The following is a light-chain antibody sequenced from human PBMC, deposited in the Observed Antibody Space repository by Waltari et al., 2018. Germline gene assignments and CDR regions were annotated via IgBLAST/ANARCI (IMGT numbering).Light chain of an antibody. CDR2: AAS. Sequence: DIQMTQSPSSLSASVGDSVTITCRASQSISSYLNWYQPKPGKAPKLLNYAASSLQSGVPSRFSGSGSGTDFTLTISSLQPEDFATYDCQQSYSTPPIFGPGTKVDIK. V-gene: IGKV1-39*01. CDR3: QQSYSTPPI. J-gene: IGKJ3*01. CDR1: QSISSY.